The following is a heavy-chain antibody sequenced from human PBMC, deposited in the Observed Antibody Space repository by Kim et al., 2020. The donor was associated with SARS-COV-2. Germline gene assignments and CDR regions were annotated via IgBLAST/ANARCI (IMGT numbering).Heavy chain of an antibody. V-gene: IGHV3-30*04. Sequence: GGSLRLSCAASGFTFTTYSMHWVRQAPGKGLEWVAVILYDGSNKYYAHSVKGRFTISRNNSKNTLYLQMNSLRAEDTAVYYCARVGGTYYRGWYAFDIWGQRKMVTVSS. CDR1: GFTFTTYS. CDR3: ARVGGTYYRGWYAFDI. D-gene: IGHD1-26*01. J-gene: IGHJ3*02. CDR2: ILYDGSNK.